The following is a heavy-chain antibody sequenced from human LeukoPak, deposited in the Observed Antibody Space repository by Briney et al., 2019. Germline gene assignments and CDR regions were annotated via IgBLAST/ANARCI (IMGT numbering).Heavy chain of an antibody. Sequence: GGSLRLSCAASGFTFSSYSMSWVRQAPGKGLEWVSYIGSSSSTIYYADSVKGRFTISRDNAKNSLYLQMNSLRAEDTAVYYCARRGDYAGGLGYYGMDVWGQGTTVTVSS. CDR2: IGSSSSTI. CDR1: GFTFSSYS. V-gene: IGHV3-48*01. D-gene: IGHD4-17*01. J-gene: IGHJ6*02. CDR3: ARRGDYAGGLGYYGMDV.